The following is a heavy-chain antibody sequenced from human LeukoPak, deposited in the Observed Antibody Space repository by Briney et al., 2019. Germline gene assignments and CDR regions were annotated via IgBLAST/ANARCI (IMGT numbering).Heavy chain of an antibody. Sequence: PSETLSLTCAIYGGSFSGYYWSWIRQPPGKGLEWIGEINHSGSTNYNPSLKSRVTISVDTSKNQFSLKLSSVTAADTAVYYCASSPSSLYFDYWGQGTLVTVSS. CDR3: ASSPSSLYFDY. V-gene: IGHV4-34*01. CDR2: INHSGST. J-gene: IGHJ4*02. CDR1: GGSFSGYY.